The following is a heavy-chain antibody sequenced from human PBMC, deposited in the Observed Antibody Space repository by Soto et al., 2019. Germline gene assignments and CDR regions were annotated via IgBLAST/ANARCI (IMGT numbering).Heavy chain of an antibody. CDR2: INHSGST. CDR3: ARDNGYSYGYTLDH. Sequence: SETLSLTCAVYGGSFSGYYWSWIRQPPGKGLEWIGEINHSGSTNYNPSLKSRVTISVDTSKNQFSLKLSSVTAADTAVYYCARDNGYSYGYTLDHWGQGTLVTVSS. CDR1: GGSFSGYY. V-gene: IGHV4-34*01. J-gene: IGHJ4*02. D-gene: IGHD5-18*01.